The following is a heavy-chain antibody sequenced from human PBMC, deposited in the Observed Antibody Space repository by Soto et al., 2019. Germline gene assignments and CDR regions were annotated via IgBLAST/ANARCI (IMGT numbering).Heavy chain of an antibody. Sequence: GGSLRLSCAASGFTFSSYAMHWVRQAPGKGLEWVAVISYDGSNKYYADSVKGRFTISRDNSKNTLYLQMNSLRAEDTAVYYCASNSGYGSDYYYYGMDVWGQGTTVTVSS. CDR3: ASNSGYGSDYYYYGMDV. CDR2: ISYDGSNK. D-gene: IGHD5-12*01. J-gene: IGHJ6*02. V-gene: IGHV3-30-3*01. CDR1: GFTFSSYA.